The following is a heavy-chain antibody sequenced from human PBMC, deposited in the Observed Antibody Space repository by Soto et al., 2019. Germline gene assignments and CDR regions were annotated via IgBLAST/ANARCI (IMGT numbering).Heavy chain of an antibody. J-gene: IGHJ6*02. D-gene: IGHD1-1*01. CDR2: ISYDGSNK. CDR3: AKEGSAPLRLERRWGYGMDV. V-gene: IGHV3-30*18. Sequence: PGGSLRLSCAASGFTFSSYGMHWVRQAPGKGLEWVAVISYDGSNKYYADSVKGRFTISRDNSKNTLYLQMNSLRAEDTAVYYCAKEGSAPLRLERRWGYGMDVWGPGTTVTVSS. CDR1: GFTFSSYG.